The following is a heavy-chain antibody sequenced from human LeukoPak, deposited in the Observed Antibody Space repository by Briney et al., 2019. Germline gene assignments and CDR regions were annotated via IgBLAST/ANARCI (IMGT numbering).Heavy chain of an antibody. CDR1: GYIFTGYY. Sequence: ASVTVSFKASGYIFTGYYMNWVRQAPGQGLEWMGWIHPNSGDTKYAQKFQGRVTMTRDTSSSTVYMQLSRLRSDDTAVYYCARDPLSITKIAGRNWFDPWGQGTLVTVSS. CDR2: IHPNSGDT. D-gene: IGHD3-22*01. CDR3: ARDPLSITKIAGRNWFDP. J-gene: IGHJ5*02. V-gene: IGHV1-2*02.